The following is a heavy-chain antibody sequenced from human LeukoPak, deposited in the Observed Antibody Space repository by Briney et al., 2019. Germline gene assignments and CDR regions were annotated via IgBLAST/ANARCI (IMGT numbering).Heavy chain of an antibody. CDR3: ARVPGGWDFGDY. J-gene: IGHJ4*02. D-gene: IGHD6-19*01. CDR1: GFTFSSYA. V-gene: IGHV3-23*01. CDR2: ISGSGGST. Sequence: PGGSLRLSCAASGFTFSSYAMSWVRQAPGKGLEWVSAISGSGGSTYYADSVKGRFTISRDNSKNTLYLQMNSLRADDTAVYYCARVPGGWDFGDYWGQGTLVTVSS.